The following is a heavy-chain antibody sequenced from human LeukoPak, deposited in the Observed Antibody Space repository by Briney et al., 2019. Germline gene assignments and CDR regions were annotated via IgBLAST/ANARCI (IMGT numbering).Heavy chain of an antibody. Sequence: GGSLQISCKGSGYSFTSYWIGWVRQMPGKGLGWMGIIYPGDSDTRYSPSFQGQVTISADKSISTAYLQWSSLKASDTAMYYCARVGCGGDCSYSFDYWGQGTLVTVSP. D-gene: IGHD2-21*02. CDR2: IYPGDSDT. CDR1: GYSFTSYW. CDR3: ARVGCGGDCSYSFDY. J-gene: IGHJ4*02. V-gene: IGHV5-51*01.